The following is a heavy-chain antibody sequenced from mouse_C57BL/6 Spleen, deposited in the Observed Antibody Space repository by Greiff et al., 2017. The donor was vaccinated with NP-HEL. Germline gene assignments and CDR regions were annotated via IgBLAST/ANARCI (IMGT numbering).Heavy chain of an antibody. D-gene: IGHD1-1*01. CDR1: GFNFKNTY. CDR3: ARSAITTDFDY. J-gene: IGHJ2*01. V-gene: IGHV14-3*01. CDR2: IDPANGNT. Sequence: EVQLQQSVAELVRPGASVKLSCTASGFNFKNTYMHWVKQRPEQGLEWIGRIDPANGNTKYAPKFQGTATITADTSSNTAYMQLSSLTSEDTAIYYCARSAITTDFDYWGQGTTLTVSS.